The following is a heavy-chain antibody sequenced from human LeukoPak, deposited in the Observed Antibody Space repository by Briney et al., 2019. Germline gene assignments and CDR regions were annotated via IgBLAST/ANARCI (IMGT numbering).Heavy chain of an antibody. J-gene: IGHJ5*02. CDR3: ARLFSLTPHQLLCNWFDH. V-gene: IGHV4-38-2*01. D-gene: IGHD2-2*01. CDR2: IYHSGST. Sequence: PSETLSLTCAVSGYSISSGYYWGWSRQPPGKGLEWIGSIYHSGSTYYNPSLKSRVTISVDTSKNQFSLKLSSVTAADTAVYYCARLFSLTPHQLLCNWFDHWGQGTLVTVSS. CDR1: GYSISSGYY.